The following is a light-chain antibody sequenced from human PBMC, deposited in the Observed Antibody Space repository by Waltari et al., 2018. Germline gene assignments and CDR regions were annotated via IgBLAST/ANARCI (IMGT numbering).Light chain of an antibody. J-gene: IGKJ3*01. Sequence: DIQMTQSPSSLSASVGDRVTITCRARQSISSYLNWYQQKPVKAPQLLIYAASILQSGVPSRFSGSGSGTDFTLTISSLQPEDFATYYCQQSYSTPPITFGPGTKVDIK. V-gene: IGKV1-39*01. CDR1: QSISSY. CDR2: AAS. CDR3: QQSYSTPPIT.